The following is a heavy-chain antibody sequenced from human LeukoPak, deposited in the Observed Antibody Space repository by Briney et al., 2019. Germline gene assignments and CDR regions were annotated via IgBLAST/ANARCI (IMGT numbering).Heavy chain of an antibody. D-gene: IGHD3-22*01. J-gene: IGHJ5*02. Sequence: GGSLRLSCAASGFSFSTSVIHWVRQPSEKGLEWVGRIRSKAFSYAAAYAASVRGRFTISRDDSRTTAYLQMNSLKTEDTAVYYCTTAAPPYYDGSGYYLWGQGTLVTVSS. CDR3: TTAAPPYYDGSGYYL. V-gene: IGHV3-73*01. CDR1: GFSFSTSV. CDR2: IRSKAFSYAA.